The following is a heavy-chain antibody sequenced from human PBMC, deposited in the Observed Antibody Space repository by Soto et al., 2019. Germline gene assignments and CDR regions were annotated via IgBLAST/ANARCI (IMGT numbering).Heavy chain of an antibody. J-gene: IGHJ4*02. CDR1: GYTFTSYG. Sequence: QVQLVQSGAEVKKPGASVKVSCKASGYTFTSYGISWVRQAPGQGLEWMGWISGYNGITKYGQKFQGRVTMTTDTSARTAFMELRSLRSDDTAVYYCARAEKWVTGNMGGYWGQGTLVTVHS. D-gene: IGHD1-20*01. V-gene: IGHV1-18*04. CDR2: ISGYNGIT. CDR3: ARAEKWVTGNMGGY.